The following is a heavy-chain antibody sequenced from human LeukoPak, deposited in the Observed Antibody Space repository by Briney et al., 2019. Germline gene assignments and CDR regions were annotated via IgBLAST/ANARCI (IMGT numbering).Heavy chain of an antibody. Sequence: SETLSVTCILSGGSLSTSNYYWGWVRQPPGKGLEWVGNIFFSDSTYYSPPLRSRVTISLDTSRNQFSLKLNSVTAADTAVYYCAKSNGYGLVDIWGQGTMGTVSS. CDR1: GGSLSTSNYY. V-gene: IGHV4-39*07. CDR3: AKSNGYGLVDI. D-gene: IGHD3-10*01. J-gene: IGHJ3*02. CDR2: IFFSDST.